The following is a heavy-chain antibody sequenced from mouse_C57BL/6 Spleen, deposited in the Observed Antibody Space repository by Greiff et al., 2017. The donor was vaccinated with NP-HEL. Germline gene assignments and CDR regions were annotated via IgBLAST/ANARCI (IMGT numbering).Heavy chain of an antibody. CDR3: AREAMITNYFDY. D-gene: IGHD2-4*01. V-gene: IGHV1-82*01. CDR2: IYPGDGDT. J-gene: IGHJ2*01. CDR1: GYAFSSSW. Sequence: QVQLQQSGPELVKPGASVKISCKASGYAFSSSWMNWVKQRPGKGLEWIGRIYPGDGDTNYNGKFKGKATLTADKSSSTAYMQLSSLTSEDSAVYFCAREAMITNYFDYWGQGTTLTVSS.